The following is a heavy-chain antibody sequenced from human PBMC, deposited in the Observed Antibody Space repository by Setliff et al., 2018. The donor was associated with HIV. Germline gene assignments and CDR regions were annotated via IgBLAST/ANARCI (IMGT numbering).Heavy chain of an antibody. CDR1: GFTFSSYS. CDR3: ARDRESSSSWYQIYFDYYMDV. Sequence: GESLKISCAASGFTFSSYSMNWVRQAPGKGLEWVSYISSSSSPIFYADSVKGRFTISRDNAKNSLYLQMNSLRAEGTAVYYCARDRESSSSWYQIYFDYYMDVWGKGTTVTVSS. J-gene: IGHJ6*03. D-gene: IGHD6-13*01. CDR2: ISSSSSPI. V-gene: IGHV3-48*01.